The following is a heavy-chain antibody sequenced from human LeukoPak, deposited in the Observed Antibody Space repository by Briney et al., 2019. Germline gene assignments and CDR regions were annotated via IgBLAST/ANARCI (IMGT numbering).Heavy chain of an antibody. CDR2: ISWNSGSI. CDR3: AKGLRFLEWPRPYFDY. J-gene: IGHJ4*02. CDR1: GFTFDDYA. V-gene: IGHV3-9*01. Sequence: GRSLRLSCAASGFTFDDYAMHWVRQAPGKGLEWVSGISWNSGSIGYADSVKGRFTISRDNAKNSLYLQVNSLRAEDTALYYCAKGLRFLEWPRPYFDYWGQGTLVTVSS. D-gene: IGHD3-3*01.